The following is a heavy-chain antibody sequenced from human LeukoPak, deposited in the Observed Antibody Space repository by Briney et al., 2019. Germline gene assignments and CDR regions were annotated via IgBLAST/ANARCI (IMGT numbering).Heavy chain of an antibody. CDR1: GGSFSGYY. Sequence: PSETLSLTCAVCGGSFSGYYWSWIRQPPGKGLEWIGEINHSGSTNYNPSLKSRVTISVDTSKNQFSLKLSSVTAADTAVYYCARDLSGSLLIDYWGQGTLVTVSS. CDR3: ARDLSGSLLIDY. V-gene: IGHV4-34*01. CDR2: INHSGST. D-gene: IGHD1-26*01. J-gene: IGHJ4*02.